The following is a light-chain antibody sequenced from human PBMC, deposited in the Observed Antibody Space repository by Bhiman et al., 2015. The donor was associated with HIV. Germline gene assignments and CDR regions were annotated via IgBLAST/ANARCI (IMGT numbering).Light chain of an antibody. CDR1: SSDVGGYNY. CDR3: SSYTTSSTYV. V-gene: IGLV2-14*01. Sequence: QSALTQPASVSGSPGQSITISCTGTSSDVGGYNYVSWYQQHPGKAPKLIIYAVHRRPSGVPDRFSGSKSGNTASLIVSRLQAEDEADYYCSSYTTSSTYVFGTGTKVTVL. CDR2: AVH. J-gene: IGLJ1*01.